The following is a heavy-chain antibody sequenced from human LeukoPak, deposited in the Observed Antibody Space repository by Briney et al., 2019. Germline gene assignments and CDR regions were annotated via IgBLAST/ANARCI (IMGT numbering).Heavy chain of an antibody. D-gene: IGHD1-26*01. V-gene: IGHV3-23*01. CDR2: ISGSGRSI. CDR1: GFPFSNYA. J-gene: IGHJ4*02. CDR3: AKHEGSGNYSVSLYHFDF. Sequence: GGSLRLSCAAFGFPFSNYAMSWVRQAPGKRLEWVSAISGSGRSIYYTDSVEGRFTISRDSFKNTVYLQMHSLRVEDTAIYYCAKHEGSGNYSVSLYHFDFWGQGTLVTVSS.